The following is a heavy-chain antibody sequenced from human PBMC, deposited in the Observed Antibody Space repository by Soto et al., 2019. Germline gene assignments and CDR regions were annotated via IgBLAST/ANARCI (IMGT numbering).Heavy chain of an antibody. V-gene: IGHV1-3*01. J-gene: IGHJ4*02. CDR2: INAGNGNT. CDR3: ARVSGYYLPDY. Sequence: ASVKVSCKASGYTVTSYAMHWVRQAPGQRLEWMGWINAGNGNTKYSQKFQGRVTITRDTSASTAYMELSSLRSEDTAVYYCARVSGYYLPDYWGQGTLVTVSS. CDR1: GYTVTSYA. D-gene: IGHD5-12*01.